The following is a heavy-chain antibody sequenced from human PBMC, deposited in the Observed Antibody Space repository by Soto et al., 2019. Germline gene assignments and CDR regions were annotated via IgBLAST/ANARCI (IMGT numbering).Heavy chain of an antibody. CDR3: ASGEDSSGFLDY. Sequence: SETLSLTCTVSGGSISSYYWSWIRQPPGKGLEWIGYIYYSGSTNYNPSLKSRVTISVDTSKNQFSLKLSSVTAADTAVYYCASGEDSSGFLDYWGQGTLVTVS. V-gene: IGHV4-59*12. CDR2: IYYSGST. J-gene: IGHJ4*02. CDR1: GGSISSYY. D-gene: IGHD3-22*01.